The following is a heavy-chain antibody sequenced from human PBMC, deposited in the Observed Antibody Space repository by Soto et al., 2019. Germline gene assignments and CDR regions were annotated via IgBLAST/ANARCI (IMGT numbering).Heavy chain of an antibody. V-gene: IGHV1-3*01. CDR1: GYTFTSYA. CDR3: ASRGYSGYDHYYYYYMDV. CDR2: VNAGNGNT. Sequence: ASVKVSCKASGYTFTSYAMHWVRQAPGQRLEWMGWVNAGNGNTKYSQKFQGRVTITRDTSASTAYMELSSLRSEDTAVYYCASRGYSGYDHYYYYYMDVWGKGTTVTVSS. J-gene: IGHJ6*03. D-gene: IGHD5-12*01.